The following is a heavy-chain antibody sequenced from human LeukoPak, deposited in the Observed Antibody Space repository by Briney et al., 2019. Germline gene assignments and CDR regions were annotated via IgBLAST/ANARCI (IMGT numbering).Heavy chain of an antibody. D-gene: IGHD2-2*01. CDR3: ARDLLPAASNWFDP. J-gene: IGHJ5*02. V-gene: IGHV3-21*01. Sequence: GESLRLSCAASGFTFKKYWMNWVRQAPGKGLEWVSSISSSSSYIYYADSVKGRFTISRDNAKNSLYLQMNSLRAEDTAVYYCARDLLPAASNWFDPWGQGTLVTVSS. CDR1: GFTFKKYW. CDR2: ISSSSSYI.